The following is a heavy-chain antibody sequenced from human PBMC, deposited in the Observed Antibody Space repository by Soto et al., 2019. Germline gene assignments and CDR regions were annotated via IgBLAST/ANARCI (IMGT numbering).Heavy chain of an antibody. CDR2: IYYSGST. J-gene: IGHJ4*02. V-gene: IGHV4-39*01. CDR3: TRQLRGGVAGGY. CDR1: GGSISSSSYY. D-gene: IGHD6-19*01. Sequence: QLQLQESGPGLVKPSETLSLTCTVSGGSISSSSYYWGGIRQPPGKGLEWIGSIYYSGSTYYYPSLICRVTLSGDTSKTRFCRKLSSVTVADTAVYYCTRQLRGGVAGGYWGQGTLVTASS.